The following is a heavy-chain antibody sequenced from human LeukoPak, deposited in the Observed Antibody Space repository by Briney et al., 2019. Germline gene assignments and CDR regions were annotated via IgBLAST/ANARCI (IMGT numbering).Heavy chain of an antibody. V-gene: IGHV3-43*02. J-gene: IGHJ4*02. CDR1: GFTFDDYA. D-gene: IGHD2-2*01. CDR2: ISGDGGST. Sequence: PGGSLRLSCAASGFTFDDYAMHWVRQPPGKSLEWVSLISGDGGSTYYADSVKGRFTVSRDNSKSSLYLQMNSLRTEDTALYYCAKDISRNFVVVPAADYWGQGTLVTVSS. CDR3: AKDISRNFVVVPAADY.